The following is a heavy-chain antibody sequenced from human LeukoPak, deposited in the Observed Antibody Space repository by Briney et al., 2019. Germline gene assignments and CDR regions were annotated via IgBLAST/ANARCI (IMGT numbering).Heavy chain of an antibody. V-gene: IGHV4-59*01. CDR2: IYYSGST. CDR1: GGSISSYN. J-gene: IGHJ4*02. D-gene: IGHD4-17*01. CDR3: AREEVGYGDYLY. Sequence: SETLSLTCTVSGGSISSYNWSWIRQPLGKGLERIGYIYYSGSTNYNPSLRSRVTISVDTSKNQFSLKLSSVTAADTAVYYCAREEVGYGDYLYWGQGTLVTVSS.